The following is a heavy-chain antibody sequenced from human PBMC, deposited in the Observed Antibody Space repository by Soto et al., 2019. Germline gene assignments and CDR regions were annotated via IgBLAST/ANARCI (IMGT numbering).Heavy chain of an antibody. Sequence: SETLSLTCTVSGGSISSSSYYWGWIRQPPGKGLEWIGSIYYSGSTYYNPSLKSRVTISVDTSKNQFSLKLSSVTAADTAVYYCARRVFGVVIYFDYWGQGTLVTVSS. D-gene: IGHD3-3*01. CDR1: GGSISSSSYY. J-gene: IGHJ4*02. V-gene: IGHV4-39*01. CDR2: IYYSGST. CDR3: ARRVFGVVIYFDY.